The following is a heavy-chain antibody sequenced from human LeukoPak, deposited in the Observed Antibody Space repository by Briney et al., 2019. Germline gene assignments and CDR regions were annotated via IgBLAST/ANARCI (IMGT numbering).Heavy chain of an antibody. CDR2: IYHSGST. V-gene: IGHV4-38-2*02. CDR1: GYSISISYY. J-gene: IGHJ4*02. CDR3: ARDGYSGSDAL. D-gene: IGHD5-12*01. Sequence: SETLSLTCTVSGYSISISYYWGWIRQPPGKGLEWIGSIYHSGSTYYNPSLKSRVTISVDTSQNQFSLKLSSVTAADTAVYYCARDGYSGSDALWGQGTLVTVSS.